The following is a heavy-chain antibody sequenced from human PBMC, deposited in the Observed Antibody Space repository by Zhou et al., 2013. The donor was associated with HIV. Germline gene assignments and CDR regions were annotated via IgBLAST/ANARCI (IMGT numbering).Heavy chain of an antibody. CDR2: IYTSGST. CDR3: ARVDSSSPYYNWFDP. CDR1: GGSISSGPYY. J-gene: IGHJ5*02. Sequence: VQLQESGPGLVKSSQTLSLTCTVSGGSISSGPYYWSWIRQPAGKGLEWIGHIYTSGSTNYNPSLKSRVTISVDTSKNQFSLKLSSVTAADTAVYYCARVDSSSPYYNWFDPWGQGTLVTVSS. V-gene: IGHV4-61*09. D-gene: IGHD6-13*01.